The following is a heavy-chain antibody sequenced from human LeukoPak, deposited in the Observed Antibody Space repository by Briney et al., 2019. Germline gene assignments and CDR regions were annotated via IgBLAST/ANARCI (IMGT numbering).Heavy chain of an antibody. V-gene: IGHV4-34*01. Sequence: SETLSLTCAVYGGSFSGYYWSWIRQPPGKGLEWIGEINHSGSTNYNPSLKSRVTISVDTSKNQFSLKLSSVTAADTAVYYCARDKGGSGWYGHPYFDYWGQGTLVTVSS. CDR1: GGSFSGYY. D-gene: IGHD6-19*01. CDR3: ARDKGGSGWYGHPYFDY. CDR2: INHSGST. J-gene: IGHJ4*02.